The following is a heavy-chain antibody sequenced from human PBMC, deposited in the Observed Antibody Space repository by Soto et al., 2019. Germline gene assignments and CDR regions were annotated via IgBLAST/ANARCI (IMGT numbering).Heavy chain of an antibody. D-gene: IGHD3-22*01. J-gene: IGHJ3*01. Sequence: QVQLVQSGAEVKKPGSSVKVSCKASGGTFSSYTISWVRQAPGQGLEWMGRIIPILGIANYAQKFQGRVTLTAHKSTSTAYMELRSLTSEDTAVYYCARDDDYYDDVPRSLGDAFDLWGQGTMVTVSS. V-gene: IGHV1-69*08. CDR3: ARDDDYYDDVPRSLGDAFDL. CDR2: IIPILGIA. CDR1: GGTFSSYT.